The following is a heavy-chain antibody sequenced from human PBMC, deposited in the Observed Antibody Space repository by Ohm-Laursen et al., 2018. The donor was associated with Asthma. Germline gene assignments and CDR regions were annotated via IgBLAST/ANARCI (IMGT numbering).Heavy chain of an antibody. J-gene: IGHJ5*02. CDR3: ARDTTSYHGSGSFDP. V-gene: IGHV3-21*01. D-gene: IGHD3-10*01. Sequence: GSLRLSCAASGFTFSSYSMNWVRQAPGKGLEWVSSISHSGTYKYYADSVKGRFTISRDNARNSLDLQLSSLRAEDSALYYCARDTTSYHGSGSFDPWGQGTLVTVFS. CDR1: GFTFSSYS. CDR2: ISHSGTYK.